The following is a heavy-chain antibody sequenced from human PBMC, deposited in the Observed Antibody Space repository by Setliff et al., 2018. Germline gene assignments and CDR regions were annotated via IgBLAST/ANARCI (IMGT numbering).Heavy chain of an antibody. CDR1: GESFSNNY. D-gene: IGHD2-2*01. CDR3: ARGRMRGSCSGPSCTYDPFDI. J-gene: IGHJ3*02. V-gene: IGHV4-34*01. CDR2: SNHRGST. Sequence: SETLSLTCSVYGESFSNNYWSWIRQSPGRGLEWIGESNHRGSTNYSPSLRSRVTMSVDTSKKQLSLKLRSVTAADTAVYYCARGRMRGSCSGPSCTYDPFDIWGQGTPVTVSS.